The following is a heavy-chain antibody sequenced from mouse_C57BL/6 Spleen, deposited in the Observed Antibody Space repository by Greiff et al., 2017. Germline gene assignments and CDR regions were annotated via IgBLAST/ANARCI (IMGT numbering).Heavy chain of an antibody. CDR1: GYTFTDYY. CDR2: IYPGSGNT. J-gene: IGHJ2*01. D-gene: IGHD4-1*01. CDR3: ARSETGKGYFDY. Sequence: QVQLQQSGAELVRPGASVKLSCKASGYTFTDYYINWVKQRPGQGLEWIARIYPGSGNTYYNEKFKGKATLTAEKSSSTAYMQLSSLTSEDSAVYFCARSETGKGYFDYWGQGTTLTVSS. V-gene: IGHV1-76*01.